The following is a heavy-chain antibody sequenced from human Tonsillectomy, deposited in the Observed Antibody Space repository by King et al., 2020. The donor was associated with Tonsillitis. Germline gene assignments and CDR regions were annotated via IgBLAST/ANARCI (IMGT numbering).Heavy chain of an antibody. V-gene: IGHV5-51*03. CDR2: TYPDDSES. CDR1: GYSFTKYW. Sequence: DVQLVESGAEVKKPGESLRLSCKGSGYSFTKYWIGWVRQMPGKGLEWMGITYPDDSESRYSLSFQGQVTMSADKSLTTAHLHWSSLQASDTAIYYCARFLVGPLPTVGVFDIWGQGTMVTVSS. CDR3: ARFLVGPLPTVGVFDI. J-gene: IGHJ3*02. D-gene: IGHD1-26*01.